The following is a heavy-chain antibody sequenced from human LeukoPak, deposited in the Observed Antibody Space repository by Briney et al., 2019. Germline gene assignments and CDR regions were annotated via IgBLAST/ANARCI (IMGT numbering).Heavy chain of an antibody. J-gene: IGHJ4*02. V-gene: IGHV3-7*01. CDR3: ARDVPSPEFYFDY. Sequence: GGSLRLSCAASGFTFSSYWMSWVRQAPGKGLEWVANIKQDGSEKYYVDSVKGRFTISRDNAKNSLYLQMNSLRAEDTAVYYCARDVPSPEFYFDYWGQGTLVTVSP. CDR2: IKQDGSEK. D-gene: IGHD3-10*01. CDR1: GFTFSSYW.